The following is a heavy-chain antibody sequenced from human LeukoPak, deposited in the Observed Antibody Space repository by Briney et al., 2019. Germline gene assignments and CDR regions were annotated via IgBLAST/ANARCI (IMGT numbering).Heavy chain of an antibody. V-gene: IGHV3-23*01. J-gene: IGHJ4*02. D-gene: IGHD2-15*01. Sequence: GGSLRLSCAASAFTFRTYAMSWVRQAPGKGLEWVSSISDSGGYTFYADSVKGRFTISRDNSKNTVYLQMNSLRAEDTAVYYCAKAPVTTCSGAYCYPFDYWGQGTLVTVSS. CDR3: AKAPVTTCSGAYCYPFDY. CDR1: AFTFRTYA. CDR2: ISDSGGYT.